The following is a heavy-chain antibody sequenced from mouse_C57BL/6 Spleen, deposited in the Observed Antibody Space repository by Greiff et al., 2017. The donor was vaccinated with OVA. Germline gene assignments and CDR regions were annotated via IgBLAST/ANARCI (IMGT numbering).Heavy chain of an antibody. D-gene: IGHD1-1*01. CDR2: IYPRSGNT. J-gene: IGHJ4*01. V-gene: IGHV1-81*01. CDR3: ARRIYYGSSRYYAMGY. Sequence: QVQLKQSGAELARPGASVKLSCKASGYTFTSYGISWVKQRPGQGLEWIGEIYPRSGNTYYNEKFKGKATLTADKSSSTAYMELRSLTSEDSAVXFCARRIYYGSSRYYAMGYWGQGTTVTVSS. CDR1: GYTFTSYG.